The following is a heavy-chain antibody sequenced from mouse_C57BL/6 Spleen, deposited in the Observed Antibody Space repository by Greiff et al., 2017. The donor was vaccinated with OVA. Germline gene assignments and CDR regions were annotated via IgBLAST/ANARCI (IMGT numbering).Heavy chain of an antibody. CDR1: GFNIKDYY. V-gene: IGHV14-2*01. J-gene: IGHJ4*01. D-gene: IGHD2-14*01. Sequence: EVKLQESGAELVKPGASVKLSCTASGFNIKDYYMHWVKQRTEQGLAWIGRIDPEDGETKYAPKFQGKATITADTSSNTAYLQVRSLTSEDTAVYYCARSRGVRRDYYARDYWGQGTSVTVSS. CDR3: ARSRGVRRDYYARDY. CDR2: IDPEDGET.